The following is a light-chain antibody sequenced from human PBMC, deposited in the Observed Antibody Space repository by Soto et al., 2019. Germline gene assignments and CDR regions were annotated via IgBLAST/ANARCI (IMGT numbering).Light chain of an antibody. CDR1: QNIRGF. Sequence: DILMTQSPSSLSASVGDRVTITCRASQNIRGFLHWYQQKSGKAPRLLIYGTSHLESGVPSRFGGSGSGTDFTLTITGLQPEDSASYFCQQSFSNYLTFGGGTKADIK. CDR3: QQSFSNYLT. J-gene: IGKJ4*01. CDR2: GTS. V-gene: IGKV1-39*01.